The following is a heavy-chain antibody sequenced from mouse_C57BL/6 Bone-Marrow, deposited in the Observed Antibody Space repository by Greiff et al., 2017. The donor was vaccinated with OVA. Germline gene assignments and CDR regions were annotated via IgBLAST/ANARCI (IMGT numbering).Heavy chain of an antibody. J-gene: IGHJ4*01. CDR1: GYAFSSYW. D-gene: IGHD1-1*01. Sequence: QVQLKQSGAELVKPGASVKISCKASGYAFSSYWMNWVKQRPGKGLEWIGQIYPGDGDTNYNGKFKGKATLTADKSSSTAYMQLSSLTSEDSAVYFCAREITTVVVPYAMDYWGQGTSVTVSS. CDR3: AREITTVVVPYAMDY. CDR2: IYPGDGDT. V-gene: IGHV1-80*01.